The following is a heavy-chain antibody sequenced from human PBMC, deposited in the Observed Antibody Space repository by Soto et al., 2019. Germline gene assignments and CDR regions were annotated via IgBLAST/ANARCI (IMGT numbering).Heavy chain of an antibody. J-gene: IGHJ5*02. CDR2: IYYSGST. V-gene: IGHV4-39*01. D-gene: IGHD6-6*01. Sequence: SETLSLTCTVSGGSISSSSYYWGWIRQPPGKGLEWIGSIYYSGSTYYNPSLKSRVTISVDTSKNQFSLKLSSVTAADTAVYYCARHVGESSSSVWFDPWGQGTLVTVSS. CDR1: GGSISSSSYY. CDR3: ARHVGESSSSVWFDP.